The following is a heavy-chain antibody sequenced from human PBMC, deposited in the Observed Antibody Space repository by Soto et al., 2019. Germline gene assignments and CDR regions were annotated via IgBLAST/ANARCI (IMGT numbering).Heavy chain of an antibody. CDR2: ISWNSGSI. J-gene: IGHJ6*02. CDR3: AKDIVYRRLGGMDV. D-gene: IGHD1-26*01. CDR1: GFTFSNYW. Sequence: PGGSLRLSCAASGFTFSNYWMHWVRQAPGKGLEWVSGISWNSGSIGYADSVKGRFTISRDNAKNSLYLQMNSLRAEDTALYYCAKDIVYRRLGGMDVWGQGTTVTVSS. V-gene: IGHV3-9*01.